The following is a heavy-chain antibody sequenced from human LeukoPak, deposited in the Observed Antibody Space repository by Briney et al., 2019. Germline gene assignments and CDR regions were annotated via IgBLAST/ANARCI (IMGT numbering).Heavy chain of an antibody. V-gene: IGHV3-30*04. CDR2: ISSDLNNR. CDR3: ARVGPYSSGYFDS. J-gene: IGHJ4*02. CDR1: GFSFTSYT. Sequence: GGSLRLSCAASGFSFTSYTMHWVRQAPGKGLEWLAVISSDLNNRYYADSVKGRFTISRDNSKNTLYLQLNSLGPEDTAIYYCARVGPYSSGYFDSWGQGTLVTVSS. D-gene: IGHD6-19*01.